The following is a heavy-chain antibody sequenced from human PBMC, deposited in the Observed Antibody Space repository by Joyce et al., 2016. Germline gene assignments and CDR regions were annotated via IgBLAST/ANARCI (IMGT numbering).Heavy chain of an antibody. CDR2: ICPALKTT. CDR1: GDTFTNSA. CDR3: ARDATPVVWLDDAFDI. J-gene: IGHJ3*02. Sequence: QVQLVQSGAEVKKPGSSVKVSCKASGDTFTNSAVDWVRQAPGQGLEWVGGICPALKTTHYAQKFQDRVAITADDSTTTVYMDLTSLRSEDTAMYYCARDATPVVWLDDAFDIWGQGTRVTVSS. V-gene: IGHV1-69*01. D-gene: IGHD3-22*01.